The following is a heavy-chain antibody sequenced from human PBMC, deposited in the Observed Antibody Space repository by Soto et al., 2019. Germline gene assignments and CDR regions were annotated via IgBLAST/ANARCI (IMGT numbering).Heavy chain of an antibody. D-gene: IGHD2-2*01. CDR3: ARGSIYAAPYYYGMDV. V-gene: IGHV3-7*03. Sequence: VQLVESGGGVVQPGRSLRLSCAASGFTFSSYWMSWVRQAPGKGLEWVANIKQDGSEKYYVDSVKGRFTISRDNAKNSLYLQMNSLRAEDTAVYYCARGSIYAAPYYYGMDVWGQGTTVTVSS. CDR2: IKQDGSEK. J-gene: IGHJ6*02. CDR1: GFTFSSYW.